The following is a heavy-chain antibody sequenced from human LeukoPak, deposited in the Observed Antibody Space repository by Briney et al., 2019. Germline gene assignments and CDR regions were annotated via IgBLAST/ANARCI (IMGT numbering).Heavy chain of an antibody. D-gene: IGHD3-9*01. V-gene: IGHV4-34*01. CDR1: GGSFSGYY. CDR3: ARVSVVRYFDWLSP. CDR2: INDSGST. Sequence: PSETLSLTCAVYGGSFSGYYWSWIRQPPGKGLEWIGEINDSGSTNYYPSCKSRVTISVDTSKSQFSLKLSSVTAADTAVYYCARVSVVRYFDWLSPWGQGTLVTVSS. J-gene: IGHJ5*02.